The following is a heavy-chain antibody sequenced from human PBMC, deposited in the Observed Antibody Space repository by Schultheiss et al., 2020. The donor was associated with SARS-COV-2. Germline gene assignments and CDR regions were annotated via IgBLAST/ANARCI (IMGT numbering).Heavy chain of an antibody. Sequence: SVKVSCKASGGTFSSYAISWVRQAPGQGLEWMGGIIPIFGTANYAQKFQGRVTITADESTSTAYMELSSLRSEDTAVYYCARTGSYYDSSGYYYYFDYWGQGTLVTVSS. V-gene: IGHV1-69*13. CDR2: IIPIFGTA. CDR3: ARTGSYYDSSGYYYYFDY. CDR1: GGTFSSYA. D-gene: IGHD3-22*01. J-gene: IGHJ4*02.